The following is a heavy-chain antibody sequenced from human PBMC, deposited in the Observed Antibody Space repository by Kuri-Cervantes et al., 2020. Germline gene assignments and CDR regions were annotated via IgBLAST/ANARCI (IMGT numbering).Heavy chain of an antibody. CDR2: INSAGIIT. V-gene: IGHV3-74*01. Sequence: LSLTCAASGFTFSSYWMHWVRQAPGKGLVWVARINSAGIITTYADSVRGRFTISRDNAKNTLYLQMNSLRAEDTAVYYCARWEVLWFGEDYYYYMDVWGKGTTVTVSS. CDR1: GFTFSSYW. CDR3: ARWEVLWFGEDYYYYMDV. J-gene: IGHJ6*03. D-gene: IGHD3-10*01.